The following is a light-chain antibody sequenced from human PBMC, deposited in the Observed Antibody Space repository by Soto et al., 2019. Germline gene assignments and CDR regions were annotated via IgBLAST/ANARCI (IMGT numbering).Light chain of an antibody. CDR2: GAS. V-gene: IGKV3-20*01. CDR1: QTVSSSY. CDR3: QQYGSSPTT. J-gene: IGKJ1*01. Sequence: EIVLTQSPATLSLSPGERATLSCRASQTVSSSYLAWYQQKSGQAPRLLVYGASTRATGIPDRFSGSGSGTDFTLTINRLEPEDFAVYYCQQYGSSPTTFGQGTKVDNK.